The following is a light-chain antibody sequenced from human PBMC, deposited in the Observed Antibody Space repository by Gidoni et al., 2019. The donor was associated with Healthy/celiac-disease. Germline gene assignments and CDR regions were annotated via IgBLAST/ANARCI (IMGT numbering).Light chain of an antibody. V-gene: IGLV2-14*03. CDR3: SSYATSSVYV. CDR1: SSDVGGYKY. J-gene: IGLJ1*01. CDR2: DVS. Sequence: QSALTHPASVSVSPGPSITISCTGSSSDVGGYKYFSWYQQPPGKAPKLLIYDVSNRPSGVSNRFSGSKSGSTASLTISGLQAEDEADYYCSSYATSSVYVFGTGTKVTVL.